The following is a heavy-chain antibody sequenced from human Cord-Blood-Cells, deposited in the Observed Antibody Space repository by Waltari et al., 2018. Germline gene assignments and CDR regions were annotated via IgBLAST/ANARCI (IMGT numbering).Heavy chain of an antibody. CDR3: TRHDVESIPFDI. V-gene: IGHV3-73*02. D-gene: IGHD3-3*01. Sequence: EVQLVESGGGLVQPGGSLKLSCAASGFTFSGSAMHWVRQASGKGLEWVGRIRSKANSYATAYAASVKGRFTISRDDSKNTAYLQMNSLKTEDTAVYYCTRHDVESIPFDIWGQGTMVTVSS. CDR2: IRSKANSYAT. CDR1: GFTFSGSA. J-gene: IGHJ3*02.